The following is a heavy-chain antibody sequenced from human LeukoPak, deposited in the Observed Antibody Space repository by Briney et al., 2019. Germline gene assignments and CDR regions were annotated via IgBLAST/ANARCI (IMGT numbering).Heavy chain of an antibody. CDR2: ISAYNGNT. D-gene: IGHD6-19*01. V-gene: IGHV1-18*01. CDR3: ARAGPYSSGWLRSGYYYYYMDV. Sequence: ASVKVSCKASGYTFTSYGISWVRQAPEQGLEWMGWISAYNGNTNYAQKLQGRVTMTTDTSTSTAYMELRSLRSDDTAVYYCARAGPYSSGWLRSGYYYYYMDVWGKGTTVTVSS. J-gene: IGHJ6*03. CDR1: GYTFTSYG.